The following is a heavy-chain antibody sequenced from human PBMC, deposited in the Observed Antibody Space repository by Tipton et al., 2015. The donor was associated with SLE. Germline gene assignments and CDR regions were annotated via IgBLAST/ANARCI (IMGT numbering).Heavy chain of an antibody. V-gene: IGHV3-48*04. D-gene: IGHD4/OR15-4a*01. CDR3: ARDPHHGALDY. CDR1: GFTFSSFS. J-gene: IGHJ4*02. Sequence: SLRLSCAASGFTFSSFSMNWVRLAPGKGLEWLSFISGSSSAINYADSAKGRFTVSRDNARNSVYLQLNTVRVEDTALYYCARDPHHGALDYWGQGTLVDVSS. CDR2: ISGSSSAI.